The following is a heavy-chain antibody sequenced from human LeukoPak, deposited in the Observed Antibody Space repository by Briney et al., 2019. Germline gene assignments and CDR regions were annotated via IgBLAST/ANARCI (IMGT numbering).Heavy chain of an antibody. CDR3: ARGGQLLTSDFDY. D-gene: IGHD4-23*01. J-gene: IGHJ4*02. CDR2: ISAYNGNT. CDR1: GYTFIRYG. Sequence: ASVKVSCKAAGYTFIRYGISWVRQAPGQGLEWMGWISAYNGNTKNVQKFQGRVTMTTDTSTSIAYMELRSLRSDDTAVYYCARGGQLLTSDFDYWGQGTLVPSPQ. V-gene: IGHV1-18*01.